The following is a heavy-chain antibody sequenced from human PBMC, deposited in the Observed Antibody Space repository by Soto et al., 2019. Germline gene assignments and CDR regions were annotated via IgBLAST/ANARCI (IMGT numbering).Heavy chain of an antibody. D-gene: IGHD2-15*01. V-gene: IGHV4-34*01. Sequence: SETLSLTCAVYGGSFSGYYWSWIRQPPGKGLEWIGEINHSGSTNYNPSLKSRVTISVDTSKNQFSLKLSSVTAADTAVYYCASTGGYCSGGSCYWDPDLDYWGQGTLVTVSS. J-gene: IGHJ4*02. CDR2: INHSGST. CDR1: GGSFSGYY. CDR3: ASTGGYCSGGSCYWDPDLDY.